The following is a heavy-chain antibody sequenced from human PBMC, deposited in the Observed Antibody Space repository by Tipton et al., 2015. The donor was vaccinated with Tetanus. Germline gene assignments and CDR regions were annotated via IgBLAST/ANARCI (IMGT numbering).Heavy chain of an antibody. Sequence: QLVQSGAEMKKPGASVKVSCKASGYTFTGYYIYWVRQAPGQGLEWMGWIDPNSGATVYAQKFQGRVTMTRETSISKAYMEVRSLRSDDTAVYYCARGRGDCISYGMDVWGPGTTVTVS. D-gene: IGHD2-21*01. V-gene: IGHV1-2*02. J-gene: IGHJ6*02. CDR2: IDPNSGAT. CDR3: ARGRGDCISYGMDV. CDR1: GYTFTGYY.